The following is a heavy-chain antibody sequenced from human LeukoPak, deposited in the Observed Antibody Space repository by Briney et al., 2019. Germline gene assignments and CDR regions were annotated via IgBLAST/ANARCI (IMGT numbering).Heavy chain of an antibody. CDR2: ISAYNGNT. Sequence: ASVKVSCKASGYTFTSYGISWVRQAPGQGLEWMGWISAYNGNTNYAQKFQGRVTMTTDTSTSTAYMELRSPRSDDTAVYYCASSRYSGTHLFYYYYMDVWGKGTTVTVSS. CDR3: ASSRYSGTHLFYYYYMDV. CDR1: GYTFTSYG. D-gene: IGHD1-26*01. V-gene: IGHV1-18*01. J-gene: IGHJ6*03.